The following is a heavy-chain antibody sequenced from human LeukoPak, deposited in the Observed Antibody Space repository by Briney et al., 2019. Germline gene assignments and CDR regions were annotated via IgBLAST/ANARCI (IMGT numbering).Heavy chain of an antibody. CDR1: GYTFTSYD. D-gene: IGHD6-6*01. J-gene: IGHJ6*02. V-gene: IGHV1-8*01. Sequence: RASVKVSCKASGYTFTSYDINWVRQATGQGLEWMGWMNPNSGNTGYAQKFQGRVTMTRNTSISTAYMELSSLRSEDTAVYYCARDGIGVAVRPYYGMDVWGQGTTVTVSS. CDR2: MNPNSGNT. CDR3: ARDGIGVAVRPYYGMDV.